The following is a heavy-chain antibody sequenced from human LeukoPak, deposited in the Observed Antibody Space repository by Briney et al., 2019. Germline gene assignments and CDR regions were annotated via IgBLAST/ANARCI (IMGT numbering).Heavy chain of an antibody. CDR2: ISAYNGNT. D-gene: IGHD6-13*01. J-gene: IGHJ4*02. Sequence: ASVTVSCTSSGYTSRTYGISWVRQAPGQGLEWMGWISAYNGNTNYAQKLQGRVTMTTDTSTSTAYMELRSLRSDDTAVYYCARGRAAAGHLDYWGQGTLVTVSS. CDR1: GYTSRTYG. CDR3: ARGRAAAGHLDY. V-gene: IGHV1-18*01.